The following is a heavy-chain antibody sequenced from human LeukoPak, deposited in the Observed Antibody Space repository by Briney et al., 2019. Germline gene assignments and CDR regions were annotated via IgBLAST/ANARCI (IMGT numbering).Heavy chain of an antibody. CDR1: GFSFNDHY. CDR2: ITTSSSST. Sequence: GGSLRLSCAASGFSFNDHYMTWIRQAPGKGPEWVSYITTSSSSTNYADSVKGRFTISRDNAKNSLYLQMNSLRAEDTAVHYCARGHSGLDYWGQGTLVTVSS. V-gene: IGHV3-11*05. D-gene: IGHD3/OR15-3a*01. CDR3: ARGHSGLDY. J-gene: IGHJ4*02.